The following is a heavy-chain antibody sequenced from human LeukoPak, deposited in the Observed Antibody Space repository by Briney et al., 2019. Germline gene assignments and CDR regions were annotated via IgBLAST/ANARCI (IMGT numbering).Heavy chain of an antibody. Sequence: SETLSLTCTGSRGSVSSSTYYWSWVRQPPGKGLKWIASNYYTGSTYYNPSLKSRVTISLDMSKNEFFLTMTSVTAADTAVYFCTAEKNGSPHYWGQGTQVTVSS. V-gene: IGHV4-39*07. CDR2: NYYTGST. CDR1: RGSVSSSTYY. J-gene: IGHJ4*02. CDR3: TAEKNGSPHY. D-gene: IGHD2-8*01.